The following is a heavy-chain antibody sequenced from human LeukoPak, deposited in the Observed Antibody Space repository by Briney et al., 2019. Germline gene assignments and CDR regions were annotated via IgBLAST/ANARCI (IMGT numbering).Heavy chain of an antibody. CDR2: IYYSGST. D-gene: IGHD1-26*01. V-gene: IGHV4-39*07. CDR3: ARDSGGHDTFDI. CDR1: GGSISSSSYY. J-gene: IGHJ3*02. Sequence: SETLSLTCTVSGGSISSSSYYWGWIRQPPGKGLEWIGSIYYSGSTNYNPSLKSRVTLSVDTSKNQFSLKLSSVTAADTAVYYCARDSGGHDTFDIWGQGTMVTVSS.